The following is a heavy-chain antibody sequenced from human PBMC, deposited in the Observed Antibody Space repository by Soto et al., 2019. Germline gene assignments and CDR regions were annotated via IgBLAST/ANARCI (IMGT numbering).Heavy chain of an antibody. CDR3: VSQRTTVITQDYFAY. V-gene: IGHV4-39*01. J-gene: IGHJ4*02. CDR2: VYYRGRS. CDR1: GGSIGSGGYY. D-gene: IGHD4-4*01. Sequence: PSGTLSLGCAVSGGSIGSGGYYCGGIRLSPGKGLEWIGSVYYRGRSYSKSSVKSRVTISVDTSKNQFSLNLNSVTASDTAVYFCVSQRTTVITQDYFAYWGPGALVTVSS.